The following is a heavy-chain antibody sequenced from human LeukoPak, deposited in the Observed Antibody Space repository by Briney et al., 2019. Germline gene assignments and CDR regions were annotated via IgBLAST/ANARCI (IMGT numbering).Heavy chain of an antibody. CDR1: GGSISSDC. CDR3: ARGPLVRGDNCFGP. D-gene: IGHD3-10*02. J-gene: IGHJ5*02. V-gene: IGHV4-4*07. CDR2: FCPSGGA. Sequence: SETLSLTCIVSGGSISSDCWSWIPQPAGKGLEWVGRFCPSGGANYNPSLKSRVTMSLDTAKNQFSLKLTSVTAADTAVYYCARGPLVRGDNCFGPWGQGTLVTVSS.